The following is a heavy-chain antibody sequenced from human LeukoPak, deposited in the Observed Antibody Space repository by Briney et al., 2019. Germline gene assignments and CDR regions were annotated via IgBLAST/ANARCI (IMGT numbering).Heavy chain of an antibody. D-gene: IGHD5-24*01. J-gene: IGHJ4*02. CDR1: GGSFSGYD. V-gene: IGHV4-34*01. Sequence: SETLSLTCAVYGGSFSGYDWTWIRQPPGKGLEWIGEINHSGNAKYKPSLTSRVTMSVDASKNRFSLKLTSVTAADTAVYYCARERWRSGLTHWGQGTLVTVSS. CDR3: ARERWRSGLTH. CDR2: INHSGNA.